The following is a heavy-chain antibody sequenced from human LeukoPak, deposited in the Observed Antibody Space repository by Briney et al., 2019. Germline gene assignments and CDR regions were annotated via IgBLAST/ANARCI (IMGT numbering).Heavy chain of an antibody. CDR1: GGTFSSYA. Sequence: SVKVSCKASGGTFSSYAISWVRQAPGQVLEWMGGIIPIFGTANHAQKFQGRVTITTDESTSTAYMELSSLRSEDTAVYYCARDLDYYDSSGYYYYWGQGTLVTVSS. D-gene: IGHD3-22*01. CDR3: ARDLDYYDSSGYYYY. J-gene: IGHJ4*02. CDR2: IIPIFGTA. V-gene: IGHV1-69*05.